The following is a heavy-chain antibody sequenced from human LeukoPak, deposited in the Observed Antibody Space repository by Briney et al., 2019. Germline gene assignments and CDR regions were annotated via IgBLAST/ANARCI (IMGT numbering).Heavy chain of an antibody. J-gene: IGHJ1*01. CDR3: ASSIAAAGTAYFQH. D-gene: IGHD6-13*01. V-gene: IGHV4-34*01. CDR1: GGXFSGYY. CDR2: INHSGST. Sequence: SETLSLTCAVYGGXFSGYYCSWIRQPPGKGLEWIGEINHSGSTNYNPSLKSRVTISVDTSKNQFSLKLSSVTAADTAVYYCASSIAAAGTAYFQHWGQGTLVTVSS.